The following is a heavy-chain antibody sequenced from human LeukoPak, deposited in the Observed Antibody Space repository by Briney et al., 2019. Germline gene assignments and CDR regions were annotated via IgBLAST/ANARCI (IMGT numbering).Heavy chain of an antibody. CDR1: GFTVSSYS. D-gene: IGHD3-3*01. Sequence: GRSLRLSCAASGFTVSSYSMNWVRQAPGKGLEWVSSISSSSSYIYYADSVKGRFTISRDNAKNSLYLQMNSLRAEDTAVYYCARDSKSDFWSGSFDYWGQGTLVTVSS. J-gene: IGHJ4*02. CDR2: ISSSSSYI. CDR3: ARDSKSDFWSGSFDY. V-gene: IGHV3-21*01.